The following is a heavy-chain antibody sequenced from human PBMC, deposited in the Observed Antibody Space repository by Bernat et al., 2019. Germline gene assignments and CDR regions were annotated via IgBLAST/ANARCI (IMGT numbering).Heavy chain of an antibody. CDR1: GFSFSNAW. CDR3: TTGDSNSRY. D-gene: IGHD2-15*01. CDR2: IKGKTDGGTT. J-gene: IGHJ4*02. V-gene: IGHV3-15*07. Sequence: EVQLVEFGGDMVKPGGSHRLSCAASGFSFSNAWMNWVRQAPGKGLAWVGRIKGKTDGGTTDYTAPVKGRFTISRDDSKDTLYLQMNSLKTEDTAVYYCTTGDSNSRYWGQGTLVTVSS.